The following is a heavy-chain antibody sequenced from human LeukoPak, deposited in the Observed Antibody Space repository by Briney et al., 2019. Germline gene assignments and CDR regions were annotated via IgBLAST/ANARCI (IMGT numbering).Heavy chain of an antibody. CDR2: IYSSGST. CDR1: GGSMDNFY. J-gene: IGHJ4*02. CDR3: ARARYSSSTECFDY. V-gene: IGHV4-59*01. D-gene: IGHD6-6*01. Sequence: SETLSLTCKVSGGSMDNFYWTWIRQSPGKGLEWIGYIYSSGSTNYNPSLQSRVTISVDTSKNQFSLKLNSVTAADTAVYYCARARYSSSTECFDYWGQGTLVTVSS.